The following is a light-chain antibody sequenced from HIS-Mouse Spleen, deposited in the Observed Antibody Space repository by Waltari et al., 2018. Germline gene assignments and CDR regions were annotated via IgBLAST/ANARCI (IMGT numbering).Light chain of an antibody. Sequence: EIVLTQSPVTLSLSPGERATLSCRASQSVSSSYLAWYQQKPGQAPRLLIYGASSRATGSPDRFSGSGSGTDFTLTISRLEPEDFAVYYCQQYGSSPYTFGQGTKLEIK. J-gene: IGKJ2*01. CDR1: QSVSSSY. V-gene: IGKV3-20*01. CDR2: GAS. CDR3: QQYGSSPYT.